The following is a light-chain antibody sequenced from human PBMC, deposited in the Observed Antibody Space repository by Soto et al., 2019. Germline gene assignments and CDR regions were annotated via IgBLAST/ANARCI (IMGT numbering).Light chain of an antibody. CDR3: QQRSNWPPLT. V-gene: IGKV3-11*01. CDR1: QSVSTY. CDR2: DAS. J-gene: IGKJ4*01. Sequence: EIVLTQSPATLSLSPGERATLSCRASQSVSTYLAWYQQKPGQAPRLLIYDASNRPTGIPDRFSGSGSGTDFTLTNSSLEPEDFAVYYCQQRSNWPPLTFGGGTKVEIK.